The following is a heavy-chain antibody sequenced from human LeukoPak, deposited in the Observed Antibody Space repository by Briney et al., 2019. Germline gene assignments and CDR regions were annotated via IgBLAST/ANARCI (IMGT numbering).Heavy chain of an antibody. J-gene: IGHJ4*02. V-gene: IGHV3-7*05. CDR2: IKQDGSEK. D-gene: IGHD1-26*01. CDR1: GFTFSSYW. CDR3: ARAKWELLTDY. Sequence: GGSLRLSCAASGFTFSSYWMSWVRHTPGKGLEWVANIKQDGSEKYYVDSVRGRFTISRDTAKNSLYLQMNSLRAEDTAVYYCARAKWELLTDYWGQGTLVTVSS.